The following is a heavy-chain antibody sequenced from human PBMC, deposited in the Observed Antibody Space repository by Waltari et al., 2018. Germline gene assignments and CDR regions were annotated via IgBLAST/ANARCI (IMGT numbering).Heavy chain of an antibody. J-gene: IGHJ4*02. CDR1: GGSMSSYY. V-gene: IGHV4-59*01. Sequence: QVQLQESGSGLVKPSETLSLTCSVSGGSMSSYYWSWIRQPPGKGLEWIGYIWHSGGTNYNHSLKSRVTISIDTSTNQFSLRLNSVTAADTAVYYCARGGGSSSPRNYFDYWGQGTLVTVSS. CDR2: IWHSGGT. CDR3: ARGGGSSSPRNYFDY. D-gene: IGHD6-6*01.